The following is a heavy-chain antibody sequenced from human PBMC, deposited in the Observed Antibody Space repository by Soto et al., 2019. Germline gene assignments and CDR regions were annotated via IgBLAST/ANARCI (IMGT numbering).Heavy chain of an antibody. D-gene: IGHD5-18*01. Sequence: QAQLVQSGAEVKKPGASVKVSCKASGYTFYSHSISWVRQAPGQGLEWMGRINADYGNTQYAQKFRGRVPMTTDTSTTTVYMELTNLRSDATAVYYCARCIQGDYYYGMDVWGQGTTVTVSS. CDR3: ARCIQGDYYYGMDV. CDR1: GYTFYSHS. J-gene: IGHJ6*02. V-gene: IGHV1-18*01. CDR2: INADYGNT.